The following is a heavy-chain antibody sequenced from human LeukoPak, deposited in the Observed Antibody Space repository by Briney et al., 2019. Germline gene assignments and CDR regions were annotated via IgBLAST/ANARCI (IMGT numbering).Heavy chain of an antibody. CDR2: ISSSSSTI. CDR3: TRGGLRQQRIDLFDI. D-gene: IGHD6-13*01. Sequence: GGSLRLSCAASGFTFDKAWMTWVRQAPGKGLEWVSYISSSSSTICYADSVKGRFTISRDNAENSLYLQMNSLRAEDTAVYYCTRGGLRQQRIDLFDIWGQGTLVTVSS. J-gene: IGHJ3*02. V-gene: IGHV3-48*04. CDR1: GFTFDKAW.